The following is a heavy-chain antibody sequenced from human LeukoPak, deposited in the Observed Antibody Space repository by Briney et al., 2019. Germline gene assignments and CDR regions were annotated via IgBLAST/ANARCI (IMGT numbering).Heavy chain of an antibody. CDR3: AKDPHSNYDFWSGYLNY. CDR1: GFTLDDYA. J-gene: IGHJ4*02. CDR2: ISGDGGST. Sequence: GGSLRLSCAASGFTLDDYAMHGAPQAPGKGLEWVSLISGDGGSTYYADSVKGRFTISRDNSKNSLYLQMNSLRTEDTALYYCAKDPHSNYDFWSGYLNYWGQGTLVTVSS. V-gene: IGHV3-43*02. D-gene: IGHD3-3*01.